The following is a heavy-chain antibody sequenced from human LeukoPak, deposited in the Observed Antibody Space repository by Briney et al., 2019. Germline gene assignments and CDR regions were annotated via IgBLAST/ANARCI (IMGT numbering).Heavy chain of an antibody. CDR3: ARPRHYDILTGYTDWYFDL. Sequence: SQTLSLTCTVSGGSISSGSYYWSWIRQPAGKGLEWIGRIYTSGSTNYNPSLKSRVTISVDTSKNQFSLKLSSVTAADTAVYYCARPRHYDILTGYTDWYFDLWGRGTLVTVSS. J-gene: IGHJ2*01. D-gene: IGHD3-9*01. V-gene: IGHV4-61*02. CDR1: GGSISSGSYY. CDR2: IYTSGST.